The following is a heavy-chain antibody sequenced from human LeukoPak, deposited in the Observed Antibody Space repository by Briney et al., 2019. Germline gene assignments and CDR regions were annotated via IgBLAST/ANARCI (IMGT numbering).Heavy chain of an antibody. Sequence: PGGSLRLSCAASGFIFDDYAMHWVRQAPGKGLEWVSGVSWKSDTVGYAESVKGRVTISRDNGKNSLYLQMNGLIAEDTALYYCAKSGKDGLLWFGELVSNYYYMDVWGKGTTVTVSS. CDR3: AKSGKDGLLWFGELVSNYYYMDV. CDR1: GFIFDDYA. D-gene: IGHD3-10*01. J-gene: IGHJ6*03. V-gene: IGHV3-9*01. CDR2: VSWKSDTV.